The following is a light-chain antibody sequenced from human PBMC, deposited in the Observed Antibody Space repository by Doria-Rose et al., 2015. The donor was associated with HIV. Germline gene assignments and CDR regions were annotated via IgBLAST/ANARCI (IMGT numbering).Light chain of an antibody. CDR3: QQYYDTPS. CDR2: WAS. CDR1: QSLLYTSKNY. V-gene: IGKV4-1*01. Sequence: TQSPESLGMSLGERATLNCKSNQSLLYTSKNYLAWYQQKPGQPPKLLIYWASTRQSGAPARFSGSGSVTDVTLTISSLEAEDVAVYYCQQYYDTPSFGPGTTVDIK. J-gene: IGKJ3*01.